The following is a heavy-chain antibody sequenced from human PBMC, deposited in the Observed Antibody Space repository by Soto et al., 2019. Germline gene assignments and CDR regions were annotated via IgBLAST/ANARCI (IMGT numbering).Heavy chain of an antibody. CDR3: ASPSYGSGNYY. Sequence: QVQLEQSGAEVKKPGASVKVSCKASGYTFSNYALHWVRQAPGQRLEWMGWINADNGNTKYSQKFQGRVTFTRDTSASTAYMDLSSLRSEDTAVYYCASPSYGSGNYYWGQGTLVTVSS. CDR1: GYTFSNYA. V-gene: IGHV1-3*01. D-gene: IGHD3-10*01. J-gene: IGHJ4*02. CDR2: INADNGNT.